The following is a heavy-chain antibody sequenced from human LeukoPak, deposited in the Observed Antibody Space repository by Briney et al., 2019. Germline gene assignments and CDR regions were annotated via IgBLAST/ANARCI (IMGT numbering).Heavy chain of an antibody. J-gene: IGHJ6*02. CDR2: IWYDGSNK. V-gene: IGHV3-33*01. Sequence: GGSLRLSCAASGFTFSSYGMHWVRQAPGKGLEWVAVIWYDGSNKYYADSVKGRFTISRDNSKNTPYLQMNSLRAEDTAVYYCARGERLAMVRGVIITGEYYYGMDVWGQGTTVTVSS. CDR3: ARGERLAMVRGVIITGEYYYGMDV. D-gene: IGHD3-10*01. CDR1: GFTFSSYG.